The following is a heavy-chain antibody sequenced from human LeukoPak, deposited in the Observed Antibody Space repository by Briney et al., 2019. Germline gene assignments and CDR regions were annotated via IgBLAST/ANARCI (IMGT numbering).Heavy chain of an antibody. V-gene: IGHV3-30*04. D-gene: IGHD3-22*01. CDR2: ISYDGSNK. CDR1: GFTFSSYA. Sequence: QPGRSLRLSCAASGFTFSSYAMHWVRQAPGKGLEWVAVISYDGSNKYYADSVKGRFTISRDNSKNTLYLQMNSLRAEDTAVYYCARAGLNYYDSSGYFDYWGQGTLVTVSS. J-gene: IGHJ4*02. CDR3: ARAGLNYYDSSGYFDY.